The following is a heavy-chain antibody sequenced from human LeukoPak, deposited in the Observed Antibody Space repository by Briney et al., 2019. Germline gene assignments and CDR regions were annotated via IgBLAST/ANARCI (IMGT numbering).Heavy chain of an antibody. CDR2: IKQDGSEK. V-gene: IGHV3-7*01. D-gene: IGHD3-10*01. CDR3: ARAQYRGYYFDY. CDR1: GFTFSNNW. Sequence: GGSLRLSCAASGFTFSNNWMSWVRQAPGKGLEWVANIKQDGSEKYYVDSVKGRFTISRDNAKNSLYLQMNSLRAEDTAVYYCARAQYRGYYFDYWGQGTLVTVSS. J-gene: IGHJ4*02.